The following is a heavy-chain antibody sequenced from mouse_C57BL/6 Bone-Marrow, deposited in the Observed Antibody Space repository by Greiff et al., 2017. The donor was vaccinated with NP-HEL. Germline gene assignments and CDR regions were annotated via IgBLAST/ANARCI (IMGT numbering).Heavy chain of an antibody. CDR3: ARNPLYYGSSTPLAMDY. J-gene: IGHJ4*01. Sequence: EVMLVESGGGLVKPGGSLKLSCAASGFTFSDYGMHWVRQAPEKGLEWVAYISSGSSTIYYADTVKGRFTISRDNAKNTLFLQMTSLRSEDTAMYYCARNPLYYGSSTPLAMDYWGQGTSVTVSS. CDR1: GFTFSDYG. D-gene: IGHD1-1*01. CDR2: ISSGSSTI. V-gene: IGHV5-17*01.